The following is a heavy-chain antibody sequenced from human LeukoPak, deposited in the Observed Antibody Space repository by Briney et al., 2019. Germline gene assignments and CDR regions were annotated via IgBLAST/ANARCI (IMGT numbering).Heavy chain of an antibody. Sequence: ASVKVSCKASGYTFTSYDINWVRQATGQGLEWMGWMNPNSGNTGYAQKFQGRVTMARNTSISTAYMELSSLRSEDTAVYYCARGYSISSRGYTYYYMDVWGKGTTVTVSS. CDR3: ARGYSISSRGYTYYYMDV. CDR1: GYTFTSYD. V-gene: IGHV1-8*01. CDR2: MNPNSGNT. J-gene: IGHJ6*03. D-gene: IGHD6-6*01.